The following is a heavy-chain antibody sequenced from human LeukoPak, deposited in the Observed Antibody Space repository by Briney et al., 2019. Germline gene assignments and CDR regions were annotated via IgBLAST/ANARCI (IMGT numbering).Heavy chain of an antibody. J-gene: IGHJ4*02. Sequence: SETLSLTCTVSSGSLTGYYWSWIRQPPGKGLEWIAYVYATGTTSYNPSLKSRVTISAETSKNQFSLNLISVTAADTAVYYCASRKLGNDYWGQGTLVTVSS. CDR1: SGSLTGYY. CDR3: ASRKLGNDY. D-gene: IGHD7-27*01. V-gene: IGHV4-59*01. CDR2: VYATGTT.